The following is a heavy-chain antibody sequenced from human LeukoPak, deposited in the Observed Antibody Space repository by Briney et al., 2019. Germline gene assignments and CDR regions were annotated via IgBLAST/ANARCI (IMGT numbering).Heavy chain of an antibody. CDR2: FSWNSGSI. D-gene: IGHD6-19*01. V-gene: IGHV3-9*03. CDR3: AKGSYSSGWGYFQH. J-gene: IGHJ1*01. CDR1: GFTFDDYA. Sequence: GRSLRLSCAASGFTFDDYAMHWVRQAPGKGLEWVSGFSWNSGSIGYADSVKGRFTISRDNAKNSLYLQKNSLRAEDMALYYCAKGSYSSGWGYFQHWGQGTLVTVSS.